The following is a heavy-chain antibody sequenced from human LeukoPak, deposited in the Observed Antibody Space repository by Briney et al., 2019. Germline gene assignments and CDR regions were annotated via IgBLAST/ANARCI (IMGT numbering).Heavy chain of an antibody. D-gene: IGHD3-22*01. J-gene: IGHJ3*02. CDR2: IYYSGST. CDR3: AREYNYYDSSGWDAFEI. Sequence: PSETLSLTCTVSGGSISTYYWNWIRQPPGKGLEWIAYIYYSGSTNYNPSLTGGVTISVDTSKNQFSLKLSSVTAADTAVYYCAREYNYYDSSGWDAFEIWGQGTMVTVSS. CDR1: GGSISTYY. V-gene: IGHV4-59*01.